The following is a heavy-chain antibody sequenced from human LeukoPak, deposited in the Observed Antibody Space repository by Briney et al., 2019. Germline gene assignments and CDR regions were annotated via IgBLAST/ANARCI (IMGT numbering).Heavy chain of an antibody. J-gene: IGHJ4*02. CDR3: AKGGITMIVVVIPYYFDY. Sequence: PGGSLRLSCAASGFTFSSYAMSWLRQAPGKGLEWVSAISGSGGSTYYADSVKGRFTISRDNSKNMLYLQMNSLRAEDTAVYYCAKGGITMIVVVIPYYFDYWGQGTLVTVSS. CDR2: ISGSGGST. CDR1: GFTFSSYA. D-gene: IGHD3-22*01. V-gene: IGHV3-23*01.